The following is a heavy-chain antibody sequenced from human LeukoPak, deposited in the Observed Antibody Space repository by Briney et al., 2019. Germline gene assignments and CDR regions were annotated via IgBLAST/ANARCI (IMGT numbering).Heavy chain of an antibody. CDR3: AKGLGSAITMVRGVITKYYYYMDV. J-gene: IGHJ6*03. V-gene: IGHV3-9*01. D-gene: IGHD3-10*01. Sequence: GRSLRLSCAASGFTFDDYAMHWVRQAPGKGLEWVSGISWNSGSIGYADSVKGRFTISRDNAKNSLYLQMNSLRAEDTALYYYAKGLGSAITMVRGVITKYYYYMDVWGKGTTVTIS. CDR2: ISWNSGSI. CDR1: GFTFDDYA.